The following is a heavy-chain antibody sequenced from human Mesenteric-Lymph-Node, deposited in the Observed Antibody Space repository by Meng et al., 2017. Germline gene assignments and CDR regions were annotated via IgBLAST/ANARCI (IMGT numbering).Heavy chain of an antibody. CDR3: ARVPTNSYYDFWSDYPSTFDY. J-gene: IGHJ4*02. Sequence: GESLKISCAASGFTFSFNWMNWVRQAPGKGLEWVANIKPDGSDKYYADSVKDRFTISRDNAKNSLYLQMNSLRVEDTAVYYCARVPTNSYYDFWSDYPSTFDYWGQGTMVTVSS. CDR1: GFTFSFNW. V-gene: IGHV3-7*01. D-gene: IGHD3-3*01. CDR2: IKPDGSDK.